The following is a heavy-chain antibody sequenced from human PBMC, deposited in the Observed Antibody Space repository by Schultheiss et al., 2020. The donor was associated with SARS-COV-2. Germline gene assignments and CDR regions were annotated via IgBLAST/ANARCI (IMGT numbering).Heavy chain of an antibody. CDR3: ARHGGLGSGYYSRGYYYYGMDV. Sequence: SETLSLTCTVSGGSISSYYWSWIRQPPGKGLEWIGYIYYSGSTNYNPSLKSRVTISVDTSKNQFSLKLGSVTAADTAVYYCARHGGLGSGYYSRGYYYYGMDVWGQGTTVTVSS. D-gene: IGHD3-22*01. J-gene: IGHJ6*02. CDR2: IYYSGST. CDR1: GGSISSYY. V-gene: IGHV4-59*08.